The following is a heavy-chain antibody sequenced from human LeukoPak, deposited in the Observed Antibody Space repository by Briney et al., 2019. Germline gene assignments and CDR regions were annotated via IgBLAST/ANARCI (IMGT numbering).Heavy chain of an antibody. CDR2: ISYDGSNK. D-gene: IGHD3-10*01. Sequence: GGSLRLSCAASGFTFSSYAMHWVRQAPGKGLEWVAVISYDGSNKYYADSVKGRFTISRDNSKNTLYLQMDSLRAEDTAVYYCARDSGFGELIIGYRGQGTLVTVSS. V-gene: IGHV3-30-3*01. CDR1: GFTFSSYA. CDR3: ARDSGFGELIIGY. J-gene: IGHJ4*02.